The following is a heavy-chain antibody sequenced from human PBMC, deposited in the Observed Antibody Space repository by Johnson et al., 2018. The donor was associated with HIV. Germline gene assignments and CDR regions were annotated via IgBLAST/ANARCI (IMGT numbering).Heavy chain of an antibody. D-gene: IGHD7-27*01. CDR2: SSYDGTNK. J-gene: IGHJ3*02. V-gene: IGHV3-30*18. CDR3: AKDINWGGTAFDI. Sequence: QVQLVESGGGLVKPGGSLRLSCAASGFTFSDYYMSWIRQAPGKGLEWVAVSSYDGTNKYYADPVKGRFTISRDNSENTLYLQMNSLRAEDTAVYYCAKDINWGGTAFDIWGQGTMVTVSS. CDR1: GFTFSDYY.